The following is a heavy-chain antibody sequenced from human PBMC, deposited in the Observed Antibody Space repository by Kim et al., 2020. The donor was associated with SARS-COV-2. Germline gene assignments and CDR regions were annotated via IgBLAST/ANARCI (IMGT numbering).Heavy chain of an antibody. Sequence: THYADSVKGRFTISRDSSKNTLYLQMNSLTDEDTAVYYCAREKVGATWFDPWGQGTLVTVYS. J-gene: IGHJ5*02. D-gene: IGHD1-26*01. CDR2: T. CDR3: AREKVGATWFDP. V-gene: IGHV3-53*01.